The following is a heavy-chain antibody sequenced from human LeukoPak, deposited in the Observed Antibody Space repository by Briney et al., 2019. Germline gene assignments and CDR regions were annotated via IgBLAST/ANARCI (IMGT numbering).Heavy chain of an antibody. CDR2: IYYSGST. CDR3: ARESRPTFYYDSSGYYPDY. CDR1: GGSISSSSYY. Sequence: SETLSLTCTVSGGSISSSSYYWGWIRQPPGKGLEWIGSIYYSGSTYYNPSLKSRVIISVDTSKNQFSLKLSSVTAADTAVYYCARESRPTFYYDSSGYYPDYWGQGTLVTVSS. D-gene: IGHD3-22*01. V-gene: IGHV4-39*07. J-gene: IGHJ4*02.